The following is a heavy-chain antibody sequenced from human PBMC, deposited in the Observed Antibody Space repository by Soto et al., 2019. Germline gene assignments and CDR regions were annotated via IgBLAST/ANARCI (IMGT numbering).Heavy chain of an antibody. CDR3: ARGGEKTYYYYGLDV. CDR1: GYTFTTYG. Sequence: GAPVEVSCKASGYTFTTYGIRWVRQEPGQGLEWMGWISGYNGHTKYAQKFQGRVTMTTDTSTSTVYMDLRSLRSDDTAVFYCARGGEKTYYYYGLDVWGQGTTVTVSS. CDR2: ISGYNGHT. V-gene: IGHV1-18*01. D-gene: IGHD3-16*01. J-gene: IGHJ6*02.